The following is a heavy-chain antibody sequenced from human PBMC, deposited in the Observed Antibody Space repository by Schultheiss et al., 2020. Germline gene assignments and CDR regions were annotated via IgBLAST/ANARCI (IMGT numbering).Heavy chain of an antibody. CDR2: ISSSGSTI. V-gene: IGHV3-48*01. Sequence: GGSLRLSCAASGFTFSSYDMHWVRQATGKGLEWVSSISSSGSTIYYADSVKGRFTISRDNSKNTLYLQMNSLRAEDTAVYYCARDRMDYGDYGYYYYGMDVWGKGTTVTVSS. CDR1: GFTFSSYD. CDR3: ARDRMDYGDYGYYYYGMDV. D-gene: IGHD4-17*01. J-gene: IGHJ6*04.